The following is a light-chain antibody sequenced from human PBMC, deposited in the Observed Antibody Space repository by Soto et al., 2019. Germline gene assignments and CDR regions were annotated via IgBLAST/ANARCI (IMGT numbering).Light chain of an antibody. CDR1: QSVSDT. CDR3: QQYDNWPWT. V-gene: IGKV3-15*01. Sequence: DIVMTPSPATLSVSPGGRATLSCRASQSVSDTLAWYQRKPVHAPRLLIHGASTRATGFPVRFSGSVSGTVFPLNISSLQSEDSVVYCCQQYDNWPWTFGQGTKV. CDR2: GAS. J-gene: IGKJ1*01.